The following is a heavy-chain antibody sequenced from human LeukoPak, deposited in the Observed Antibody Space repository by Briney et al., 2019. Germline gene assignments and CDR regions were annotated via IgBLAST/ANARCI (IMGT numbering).Heavy chain of an antibody. Sequence: GESLKISCKGSGYTFTNYWIGWVRQMPGKGLEWMGIIYPGDSDTRSSPSFQGQVTISADKSIDTAYLQWSSLKASDTAMYYCARHPDRIAVAGPDYWGQGTLVTVSS. CDR1: GYTFTNYW. D-gene: IGHD6-19*01. CDR3: ARHPDRIAVAGPDY. CDR2: IYPGDSDT. J-gene: IGHJ4*02. V-gene: IGHV5-51*01.